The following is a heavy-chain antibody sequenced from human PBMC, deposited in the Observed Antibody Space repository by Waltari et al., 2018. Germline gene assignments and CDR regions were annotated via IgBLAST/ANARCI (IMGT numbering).Heavy chain of an antibody. CDR2: IDYSGST. CDR1: GGSISSSSYY. CDR3: ARDPPTQHDAFDI. Sequence: QLQLPESGPGLVKPSETLSLTCTVSGGSISSSSYYWGWIRQPPGKGLEWIGSIDYSGSTYYNPSLKSRVTISVDTSKNQFSRKLSSVTAADTAVYYCARDPPTQHDAFDIWGQGTMVTVSS. J-gene: IGHJ3*02. V-gene: IGHV4-39*07.